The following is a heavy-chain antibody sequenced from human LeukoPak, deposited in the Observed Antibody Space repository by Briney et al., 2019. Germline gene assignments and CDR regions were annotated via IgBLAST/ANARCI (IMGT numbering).Heavy chain of an antibody. CDR1: GGSISSYY. D-gene: IGHD3-10*01. Sequence: SETLSLTCTVSGGSISSYYWSWIRQPAGKGLEWIGRIYTSGSTNYNPSLKSRVTMSVDTSKNQFSLKLSSVTAADTAVYYCAREGLDGSRAQPLLYYYYYYMDVWGKGTAVTVSS. CDR2: IYTSGST. J-gene: IGHJ6*03. CDR3: AREGLDGSRAQPLLYYYYYYMDV. V-gene: IGHV4-4*07.